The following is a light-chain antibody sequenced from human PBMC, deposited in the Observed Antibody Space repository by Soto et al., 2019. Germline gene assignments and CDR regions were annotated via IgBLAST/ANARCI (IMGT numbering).Light chain of an antibody. CDR1: QSLSSD. CDR3: QQYNNWPRT. J-gene: IGKJ1*01. V-gene: IGKV3-15*01. Sequence: EIVMTQSPATLSVSPGERATLSCRASQSLSSDLAWYQQKPGQAPRLLMYGASTRATGIPARFSGSGSGTDFTLTISSLQSEDFAVYYCQQYNNWPRTFGQGTKVEIK. CDR2: GAS.